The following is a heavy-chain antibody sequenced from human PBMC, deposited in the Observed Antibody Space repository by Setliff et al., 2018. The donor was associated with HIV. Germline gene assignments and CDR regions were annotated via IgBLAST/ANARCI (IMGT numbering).Heavy chain of an antibody. J-gene: IGHJ4*02. CDR1: DSGTYY. CDR3: ARRRDGYNSAPWRNDY. CDR2: VSSRGDT. D-gene: IGHD5-12*01. Sequence: SETLSLTCTVSDSGTYYWSGIRQPAGKGLEWIARVSSRGDTNYNPSIKSRVTISVDTSKNQFSLKLSSVTAADTAVYYCARRRDGYNSAPWRNDYWGQGTLVTVSS. V-gene: IGHV4-61*02.